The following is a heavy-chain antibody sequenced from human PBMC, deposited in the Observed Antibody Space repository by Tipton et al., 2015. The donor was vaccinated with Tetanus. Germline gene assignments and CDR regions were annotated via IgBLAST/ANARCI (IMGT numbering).Heavy chain of an antibody. J-gene: IGHJ4*02. CDR2: SWYDGTDK. CDR3: AREADCSGGSCFSGDFDT. D-gene: IGHD2-15*01. Sequence: SLRLSCAASGFIFSSYGIHWVRQAPGKGLEWLAVSWYDGTDKYYADSVKGRFTISRDNSKNTLYRQMNSLRAEDTALYYCAREADCSGGSCFSGDFDTWGQGTQVTVSS. V-gene: IGHV3-33*01. CDR1: GFIFSSYG.